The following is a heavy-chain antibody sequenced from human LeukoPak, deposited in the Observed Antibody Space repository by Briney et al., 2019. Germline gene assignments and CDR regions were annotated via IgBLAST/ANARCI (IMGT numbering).Heavy chain of an antibody. CDR3: ARNTWNYFEMGKSDP. CDR1: GFTFSDFY. J-gene: IGHJ5*02. D-gene: IGHD1-7*01. Sequence: GGSLRLSCAASGFTFSDFYMSWIRQAPGMGLEWVSYISSSSSTIYYADSVKGRFTISRDNAKNSLFLQMNSLRAEDTAVYYCARNTWNYFEMGKSDPWGQGTLVTVSS. CDR2: ISSSSSTI. V-gene: IGHV3-11*04.